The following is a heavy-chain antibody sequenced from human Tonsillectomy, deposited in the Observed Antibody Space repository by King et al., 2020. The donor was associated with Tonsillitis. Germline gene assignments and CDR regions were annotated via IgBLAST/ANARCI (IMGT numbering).Heavy chain of an antibody. J-gene: IGHJ4*02. CDR1: GFTFSSYA. CDR2: ISGSGAST. D-gene: IGHD5-12*01. Sequence: VQLVESGGGLVQPGGSLRLSCAASGFTFSSYAMIWVRQAPGKGLEWVSDISGSGASTYYADSVKGRFTISRENSKNTLYLQRNSRRAEDTAVYYCAKDVAHATTDPGLFNYWGQGTLVTVSS. CDR3: AKDVAHATTDPGLFNY. V-gene: IGHV3-23*04.